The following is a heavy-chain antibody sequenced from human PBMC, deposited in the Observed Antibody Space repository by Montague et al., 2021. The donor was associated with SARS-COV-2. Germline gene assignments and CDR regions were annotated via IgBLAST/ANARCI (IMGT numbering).Heavy chain of an antibody. CDR1: WLHRHYYLL. D-gene: IGHD3-10*01. CDR2: IYYSWGT. Sequence: SETPVPHLHCLWWLHRHYYLLLGLDPPAPREGAGVIGSIYYSWGTYYHPSLKDRVTISLDPSKKQFSLEVRFVTAADTAIYYCAARGRGVISGDYWGQGTLVTVSS. V-gene: IGHV4-39*01. CDR3: AARGRGVISGDY. J-gene: IGHJ4*02.